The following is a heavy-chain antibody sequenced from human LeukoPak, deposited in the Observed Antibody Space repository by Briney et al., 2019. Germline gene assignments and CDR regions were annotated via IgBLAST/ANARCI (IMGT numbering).Heavy chain of an antibody. D-gene: IGHD4-11*01. V-gene: IGHV4-34*01. J-gene: IGHJ4*02. CDR2: INHSGST. CDR1: GGSFSGYY. CDR3: ARDFVKPTTVSYYFDY. Sequence: SETLSLTCAVYGGSFSGYYWSWIRQPPGKGLEWIGEINHSGSTNYNPSLKSRVTISVDTSKNQFSLKLSSVTAADTAVYYCARDFVKPTTVSYYFDYWGQGTLVTVSS.